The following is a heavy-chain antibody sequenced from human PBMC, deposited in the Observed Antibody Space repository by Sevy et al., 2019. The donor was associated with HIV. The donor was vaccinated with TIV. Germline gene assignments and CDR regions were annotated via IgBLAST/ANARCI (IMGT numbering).Heavy chain of an antibody. J-gene: IGHJ4*02. CDR3: ARGQGLDY. CDR2: IRYDGNEK. Sequence: GGSLRLSCAASGFIFSSYGMHWVHQAPGKGLDWVAFIRYDGNEKYFADSVRGRFTISRDNSKNTLYLQMNKLRSEDTAVYYCARGQGLDYWGQGTLVTVSS. CDR1: GFIFSSYG. V-gene: IGHV3-30*02.